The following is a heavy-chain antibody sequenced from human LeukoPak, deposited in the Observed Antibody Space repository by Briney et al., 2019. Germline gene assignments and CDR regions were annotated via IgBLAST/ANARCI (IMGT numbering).Heavy chain of an antibody. J-gene: IGHJ6*02. D-gene: IGHD5-12*01. V-gene: IGHV1-8*01. CDR3: ARGGLGVATIFPYYYYYGMDV. CDR1: GYTFTSYD. Sequence: VASVKVSCKASGYTFTSYDINWVRQATGQGLEWMGWMNPNSGNTGYAQKFQGRVTMTRNTSISTAYMELSSLRSEDTAVYYCARGGLGVATIFPYYYYYGMDVWGQGTTVTVSS. CDR2: MNPNSGNT.